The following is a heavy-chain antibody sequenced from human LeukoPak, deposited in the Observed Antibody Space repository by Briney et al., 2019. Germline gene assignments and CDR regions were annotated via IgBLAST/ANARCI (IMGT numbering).Heavy chain of an antibody. V-gene: IGHV3-48*03. CDR1: GFTFSSYE. D-gene: IGHD2-15*01. J-gene: IGHJ5*02. Sequence: GGSLRLSCAASGFTFSSYEMNWVRQAPGKGLEWVSYISSSGSTIYYADSVKGRFTISRDNAKNSLYLQMNSLRAEDTAVYYSARYGYCSGGSCFNNWFDPWGQGTLVTVSS. CDR3: ARYGYCSGGSCFNNWFDP. CDR2: ISSSGSTI.